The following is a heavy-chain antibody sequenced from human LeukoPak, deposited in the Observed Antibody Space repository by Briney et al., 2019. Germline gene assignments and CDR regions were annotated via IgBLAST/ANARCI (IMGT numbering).Heavy chain of an antibody. Sequence: GGSLRLSCAASGLTFRNYWMSWVRQAPGKGLEWVANIKEDGSEKCYVDSVKGRFTISRDNAKNSLYLQMNSLRAEDTGVYYCARLNWKPPYYYYGMDVWGQGTTVTVSS. CDR2: IKEDGSEK. J-gene: IGHJ6*02. CDR1: GLTFRNYW. V-gene: IGHV3-7*05. CDR3: ARLNWKPPYYYYGMDV. D-gene: IGHD1-20*01.